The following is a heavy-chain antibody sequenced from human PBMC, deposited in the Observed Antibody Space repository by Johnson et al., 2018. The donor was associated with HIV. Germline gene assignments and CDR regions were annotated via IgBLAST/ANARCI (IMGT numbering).Heavy chain of an antibody. CDR1: GFTFSNAW. D-gene: IGHD7-27*01. Sequence: VQLVESGGGVVQPGRSLRLSCAASGFTFSNAWMSWVRQAPGKGLEWVAVISYDGANKYYADSVKGRFTISRDNAKNSLYLQMNSLRAEDTAVYYCARGGDDAFDIWGQGTMVTVSS. V-gene: IGHV3-30*03. CDR2: ISYDGANK. CDR3: ARGGDDAFDI. J-gene: IGHJ3*02.